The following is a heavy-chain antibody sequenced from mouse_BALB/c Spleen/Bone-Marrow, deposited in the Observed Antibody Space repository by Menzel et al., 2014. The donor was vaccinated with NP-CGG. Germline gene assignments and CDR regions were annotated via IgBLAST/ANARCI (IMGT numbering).Heavy chain of an antibody. CDR2: IIPSNGRT. Sequence: QVQLKESGAELVKPGASVKLSCKSSGYTLTSYWMHWVKQRPGQGLEWIGEIIPSNGRTNYNEKFKSKATLTVDKSSNTAYMQLSSLTSEDSAVYYCARWSLQYFDVWGAGTTVTVSS. CDR1: GYTLTSYW. CDR3: ARWSLQYFDV. D-gene: IGHD2-3*01. V-gene: IGHV1S81*02. J-gene: IGHJ1*01.